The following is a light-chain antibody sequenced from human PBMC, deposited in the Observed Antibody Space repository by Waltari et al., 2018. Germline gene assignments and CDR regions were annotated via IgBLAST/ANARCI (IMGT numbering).Light chain of an antibody. Sequence: SYVVTQSPSVSVAPGETARITCGGDNIGSKSVHWYQQRPGQAPVLVIPYDSDRPSGIPERFSGSNSGNTATLTISWVEAEDEADYDCLVWHSTIDHQGVFGGGTKLTVL. J-gene: IGLJ2*01. CDR2: YDS. CDR1: NIGSKS. CDR3: LVWHSTIDHQGV. V-gene: IGLV3-21*04.